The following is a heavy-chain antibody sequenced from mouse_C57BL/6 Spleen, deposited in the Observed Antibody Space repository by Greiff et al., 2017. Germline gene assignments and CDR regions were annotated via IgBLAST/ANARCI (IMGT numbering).Heavy chain of an antibody. J-gene: IGHJ4*01. CDR1: GYTFTSYW. CDR3: ASHTDYAMDY. D-gene: IGHD1-1*01. CDR2: IDPSDSYT. V-gene: IGHV1-50*01. Sequence: QVQLKQPGAELVKPGASVKLSCKASGYTFTSYWMQWVKQRPGQGLEWIGEIDPSDSYTNYTQKFKGKATLPVDTSSSTAYMQLSSLTSEDAAVYYCASHTDYAMDYWGQGTSVTVSS.